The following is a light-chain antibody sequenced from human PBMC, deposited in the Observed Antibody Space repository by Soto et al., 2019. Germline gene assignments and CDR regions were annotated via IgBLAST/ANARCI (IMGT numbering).Light chain of an antibody. CDR2: AAS. J-gene: IGKJ2*01. CDR1: QSISSY. CDR3: QQSYSTLMYT. V-gene: IGKV1-39*01. Sequence: DIQMTQSPSSLSASVGDRVTITCRASQSISSYLNWYQQKPGKAPKLLIYAASSLQSGVPSRFSGSGSGTAFTLTISSLQPEDFATYYCQQSYSTLMYTFGQGNKLQIK.